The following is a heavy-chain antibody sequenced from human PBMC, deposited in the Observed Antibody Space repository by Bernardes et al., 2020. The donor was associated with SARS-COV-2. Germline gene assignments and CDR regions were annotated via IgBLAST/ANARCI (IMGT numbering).Heavy chain of an antibody. CDR1: GGSISSGGYS. CDR3: ARVSTTATRGIDY. J-gene: IGHJ4*02. Sequence: SETLSLTCAVSGGSISSGGYSWNWIRQPPGKGLEWIGYIYHSGSAYYSPSLKSRVIMSVDRSKNLFSLKLTSVTAADTAVYYCARVSTTATRGIDYWGQGTLVTVSS. V-gene: IGHV4-30-2*01. CDR2: IYHSGSA. D-gene: IGHD3-10*01.